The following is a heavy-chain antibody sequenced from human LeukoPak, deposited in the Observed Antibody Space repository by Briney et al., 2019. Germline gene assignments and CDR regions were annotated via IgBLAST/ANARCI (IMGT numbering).Heavy chain of an antibody. CDR2: IYYSGTT. J-gene: IGHJ4*02. D-gene: IGHD2-2*01. V-gene: IGHV4-39*02. CDR1: GGSVSSSSYY. CDR3: AREQLLDY. Sequence: SETLSLTCNVSGGSVSSSSYYWDCVRQPPGKGLEWIGSIYYSGTTYYNPSLKSRVTIFIDTSKNQFSLKLSSVTAADTAVYYCAREQLLDYWGQGTLVTVSS.